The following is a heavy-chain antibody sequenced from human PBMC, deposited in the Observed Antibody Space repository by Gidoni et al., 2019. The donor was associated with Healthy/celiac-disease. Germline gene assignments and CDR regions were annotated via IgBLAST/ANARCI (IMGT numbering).Heavy chain of an antibody. CDR3: ATLRYDIVAGYYKAFDY. CDR1: GGSISSSTYS. Sequence: QLHLQESGPGLVKPSETLSLTCTFSGGSISSSTYSWGWIRQPPGKDLEWIGSIYYCGSTYYNPYLKSRVTISVDTSKNQFSLKLSSVTAADTAVDYCATLRYDIVAGYYKAFDYWGQGTLVTVSS. D-gene: IGHD3-9*01. CDR2: IYYCGST. V-gene: IGHV4-39*01. J-gene: IGHJ4*02.